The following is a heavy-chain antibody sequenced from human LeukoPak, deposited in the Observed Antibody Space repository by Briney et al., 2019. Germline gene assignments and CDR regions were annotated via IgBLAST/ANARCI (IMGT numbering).Heavy chain of an antibody. D-gene: IGHD6-13*01. CDR2: TNPNSGGT. V-gene: IGHV1-2*02. Sequence: ASVKVSCKASGYTFTGYYIHWVRQAPGQGVEWMGWTNPNSGGTTYAQQFQGRVTMTRDTSISTDYMEVTRLGSDDTAVYYCARDSGSSSWEFDYWGQGTLVTVSS. CDR3: ARDSGSSSWEFDY. CDR1: GYTFTGYY. J-gene: IGHJ4*02.